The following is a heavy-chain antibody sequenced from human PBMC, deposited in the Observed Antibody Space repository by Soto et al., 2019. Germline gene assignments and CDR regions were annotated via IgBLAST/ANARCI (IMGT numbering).Heavy chain of an antibody. V-gene: IGHV3-48*03. CDR3: VRSWWELLPLFDP. Sequence: GGSLRLSCAASGFTFSGHEMSWVRQAPGKGLEWISYISNSGKTTYYADSVRGRFTTSRDNANNSLDLQMNRLRAEDTAVYYCVRSWWELLPLFDPWGQGSLVTVSS. J-gene: IGHJ5*02. CDR1: GFTFSGHE. CDR2: ISNSGKTT. D-gene: IGHD2-15*01.